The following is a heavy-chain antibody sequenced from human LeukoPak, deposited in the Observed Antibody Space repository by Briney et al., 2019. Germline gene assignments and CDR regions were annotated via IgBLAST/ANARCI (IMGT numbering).Heavy chain of an antibody. J-gene: IGHJ3*02. CDR2: ISAYNGNT. Sequence: ASVKVSCKASGYTFTSYGISWVRQAPGQGLEWMGWISAYNGNTDYAQKLQGRVTMTTDTSTSTAYMELRSLRSDDTAVYYCARTPWTWFGAEATDAFDIWGQGTMVTVSS. CDR3: ARTPWTWFGAEATDAFDI. CDR1: GYTFTSYG. D-gene: IGHD3-10*01. V-gene: IGHV1-18*01.